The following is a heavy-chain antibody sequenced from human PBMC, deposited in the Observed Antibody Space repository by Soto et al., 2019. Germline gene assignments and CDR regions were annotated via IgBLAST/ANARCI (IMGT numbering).Heavy chain of an antibody. CDR2: ISGDSNYI. Sequence: NPGGSLRLSCAASGFSFSGYNMNWVRQAPGKGLGWVSSISGDSNYIYYADSVQGRFTISRDNAKNSVYLQMNSLRAEDTAVYYCARVVYFDRSAYGLWGQGTMVTVS. V-gene: IGHV3-21*01. CDR3: ARVVYFDRSAYGL. CDR1: GFSFSGYN. J-gene: IGHJ3*01. D-gene: IGHD3-22*01.